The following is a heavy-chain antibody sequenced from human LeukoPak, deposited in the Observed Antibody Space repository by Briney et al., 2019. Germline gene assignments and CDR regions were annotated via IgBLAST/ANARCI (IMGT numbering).Heavy chain of an antibody. J-gene: IGHJ4*02. V-gene: IGHV3-23*01. Sequence: PGGSLRLSCAASGFTFSSYAMSWVRQAPGKGLEWVSAISGSGGSTYYADSVKGRFTISRDNPKNTLYLQMNSLRAEDTAVYYCAKSKLLLRRYGYFDYWGQGTLVTVSS. CDR2: ISGSGGST. CDR3: AKSKLLLRRYGYFDY. CDR1: GFTFSSYA. D-gene: IGHD2-15*01.